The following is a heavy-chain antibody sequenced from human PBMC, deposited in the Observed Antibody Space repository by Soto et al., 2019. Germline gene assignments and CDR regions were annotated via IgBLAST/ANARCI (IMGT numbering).Heavy chain of an antibody. D-gene: IGHD6-19*01. CDR1: GFTFSDYY. Sequence: GGSLRLSCAASGFTFSDYYMSWVRQAPGKGLEWVSYISSSGSAVFYADSVKGRFTISRDSAKDSLYLQLNSLRAEDTAIYYCARGRAVTGSYYFDYWGQGALVTVSS. CDR2: ISSSGSAV. V-gene: IGHV3-11*01. CDR3: ARGRAVTGSYYFDY. J-gene: IGHJ4*02.